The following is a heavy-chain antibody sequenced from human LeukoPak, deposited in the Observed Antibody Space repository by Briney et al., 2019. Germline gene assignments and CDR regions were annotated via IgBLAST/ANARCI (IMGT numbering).Heavy chain of an antibody. CDR2: INGDGSST. Sequence: GGSLRLSCAASGFTFSSYWMHWVRKAPGKGLVWVSRINGDGSSTNYADSVRGRFTISRDIAKNTLYLQMNSLRAEDTAVFYCARDPYSGYDRSLDVWGQGTTVTVSS. V-gene: IGHV3-74*01. CDR3: ARDPYSGYDRSLDV. D-gene: IGHD5-12*01. CDR1: GFTFSSYW. J-gene: IGHJ6*02.